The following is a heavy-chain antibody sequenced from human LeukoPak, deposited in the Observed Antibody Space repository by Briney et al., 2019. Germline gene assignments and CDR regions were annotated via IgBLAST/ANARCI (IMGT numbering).Heavy chain of an antibody. J-gene: IGHJ5*02. D-gene: IGHD6-19*01. CDR3: ARRGSGWHA. Sequence: SETLSLTCAVYGRSFSGYYWSWIRQTPGKGLEWIGEINHSGSINYNPSLKSRVTISVDTSKNQFSLKLTSVTAADTAVYYCARRGSGWHAWGQGNLVTVSS. V-gene: IGHV4-34*01. CDR1: GRSFSGYY. CDR2: INHSGSI.